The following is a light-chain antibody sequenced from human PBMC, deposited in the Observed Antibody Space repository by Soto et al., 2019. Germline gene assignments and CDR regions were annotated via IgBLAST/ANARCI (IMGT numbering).Light chain of an antibody. J-gene: IGKJ1*01. V-gene: IGKV3-20*01. CDR2: GAS. Sequence: EIVLTQSPVTLSLSPAERATLSCRASQSVSSSYLAWYQQKPGQAPRLLIYGASSRATGIPDRFSGSGSGTDFTLTISRLEPEDFAVYYCQQYGSSPKTFGQGTKVDIK. CDR3: QQYGSSPKT. CDR1: QSVSSSY.